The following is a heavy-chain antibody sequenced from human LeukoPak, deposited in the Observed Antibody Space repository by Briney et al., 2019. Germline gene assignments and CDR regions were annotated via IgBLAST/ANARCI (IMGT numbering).Heavy chain of an antibody. Sequence: GESLKISCKGSGYSFTNYWIGWVRQMPGKGLEWRGIIYPGDSDTRYSPSFQGQVTISADKSISTAYLQWNSLKASDTAMYYCARGHLYDYSTTCYYFDYWGQGTLVTVSS. V-gene: IGHV5-51*01. CDR3: ARGHLYDYSTTCYYFDY. J-gene: IGHJ4*02. D-gene: IGHD5-12*01. CDR2: IYPGDSDT. CDR1: GYSFTNYW.